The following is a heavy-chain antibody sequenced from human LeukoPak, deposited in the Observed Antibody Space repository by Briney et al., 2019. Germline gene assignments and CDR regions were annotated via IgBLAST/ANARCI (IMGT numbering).Heavy chain of an antibody. CDR2: INPNTGGT. Sequence: ASVEVSCKASGYTFTGYFIHWVRQAPGQGLEWMGWINPNTGGTNYAQTFQGRVTMTRDTSISTAYMELYSLRSDDAALYYCARSKSTLSGYFDLWGRGTLVIVSS. CDR1: GYTFTGYF. D-gene: IGHD3-16*01. V-gene: IGHV1-2*02. J-gene: IGHJ2*01. CDR3: ARSKSTLSGYFDL.